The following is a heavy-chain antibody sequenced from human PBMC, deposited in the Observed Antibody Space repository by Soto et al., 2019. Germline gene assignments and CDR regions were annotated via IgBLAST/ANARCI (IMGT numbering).Heavy chain of an antibody. J-gene: IGHJ6*02. V-gene: IGHV1-69*13. CDR1: GGTFSSYA. CDR2: IIPIFGTA. Sequence: GASVKVSCTASGGTFSSYAISWVRQAPGQGLEWMGGIIPIFGTANYAQKFQGRVTITADESTSTAYMELSSLRSEDTAVYYCARDGALAARDYYYGMDVWGQGTTVTVSS. CDR3: ARDGALAARDYYYGMDV. D-gene: IGHD6-6*01.